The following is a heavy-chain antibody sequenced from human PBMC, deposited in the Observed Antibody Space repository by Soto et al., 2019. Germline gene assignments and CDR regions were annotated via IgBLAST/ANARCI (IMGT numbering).Heavy chain of an antibody. D-gene: IGHD1-26*01. CDR2: IYPGDSDT. J-gene: IGHJ6*02. CDR3: ARRYGSYPSYRLDV. CDR1: GYSFISYW. V-gene: IGHV5-51*01. Sequence: ASLKISCKGCGYSFISYWIGWVRQMPGKGLEWMGIIYPGDSDTRYSPSFQGQVTISDDKSISTAYLQWSSLKASDTAVYYCARRYGSYPSYRLDVWGQGTTVTVSS.